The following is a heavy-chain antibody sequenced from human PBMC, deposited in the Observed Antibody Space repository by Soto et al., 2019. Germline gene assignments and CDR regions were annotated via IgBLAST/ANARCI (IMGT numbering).Heavy chain of an antibody. V-gene: IGHV4-31*03. CDR2: IYYRGST. Sequence: QVQLQESGPGLVKPSQTLSLTCTVSGGSISSGGYYWSWIRQHPGKGLEWIGYIYYRGSTYYNPSLKSRVTISVDTSKNQFSLKLSSVTAADTAVYYCARDTERSGSSHFDYWGQGTLVTVSS. D-gene: IGHD1-26*01. CDR1: GGSISSGGYY. J-gene: IGHJ4*02. CDR3: ARDTERSGSSHFDY.